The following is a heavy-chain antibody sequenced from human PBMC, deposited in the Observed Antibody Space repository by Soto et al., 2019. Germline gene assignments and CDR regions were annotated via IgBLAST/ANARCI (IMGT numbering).Heavy chain of an antibody. CDR2: LSGAGGGP. V-gene: IGHV3-23*01. D-gene: IGHD3-22*01. J-gene: IGHJ4*02. Sequence: PGGSLRLSCAASGFTFNNYAMFWFRRAPGEGLQWVSTLSGAGGGPYYAESVKGGFTASRDSSKNTLYLQMDTLRAEDTAVYYCAKGAYDSHRSSTDFWGQGTLVTVSS. CDR1: GFTFNNYA. CDR3: AKGAYDSHRSSTDF.